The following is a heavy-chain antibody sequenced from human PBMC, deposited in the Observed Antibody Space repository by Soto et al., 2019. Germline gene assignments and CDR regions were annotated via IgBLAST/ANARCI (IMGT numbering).Heavy chain of an antibody. Sequence: EVQLLESGGGLVQPGGSLRLSCAASGFTFSSYAMIWVRQAPGKGLDWVSAISGSGTSTDYADSVKGRFTVSRDKSKSTLYLQMNGQRADDTAVYYCAKCPIDGSSSGRACEYLGQGTLVTVSS. D-gene: IGHD6-6*01. CDR1: GFTFSSYA. CDR2: ISGSGTST. CDR3: AKCPIDGSSSGRACEY. V-gene: IGHV3-23*01. J-gene: IGHJ4*02.